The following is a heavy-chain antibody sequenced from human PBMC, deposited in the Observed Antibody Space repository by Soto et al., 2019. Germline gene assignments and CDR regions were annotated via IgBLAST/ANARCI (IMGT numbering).Heavy chain of an antibody. CDR1: GFTFSSYA. Sequence: GGSLRLSCAASGFTFSSYAMHWVRQAPGKGLEWVAVISYDGSDKDYADSVKGRFTISRDNSKSTLDLQMNSLRAEDTAVYYCARDGVQLYYYHGMDVWGQGTTVTVSS. J-gene: IGHJ6*02. CDR2: ISYDGSDK. D-gene: IGHD5-18*01. CDR3: ARDGVQLYYYHGMDV. V-gene: IGHV3-30-3*01.